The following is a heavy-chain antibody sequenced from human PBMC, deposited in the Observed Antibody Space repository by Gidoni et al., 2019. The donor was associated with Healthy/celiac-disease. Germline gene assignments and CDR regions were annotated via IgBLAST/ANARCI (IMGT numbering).Heavy chain of an antibody. Sequence: EVQLVESGGGLVKPGGSLRLSCAASGFTFSSYSMNWVRQAPGKGLEWVSSISSSSSYIYYADSVKGRFTISRDNAKNSLYLQMNSLRAEDTAVYYCARDHVGAAAAPEYFQHWGQGTLVTVSS. CDR1: GFTFSSYS. D-gene: IGHD6-13*01. V-gene: IGHV3-21*01. CDR3: ARDHVGAAAAPEYFQH. CDR2: ISSSSSYI. J-gene: IGHJ1*01.